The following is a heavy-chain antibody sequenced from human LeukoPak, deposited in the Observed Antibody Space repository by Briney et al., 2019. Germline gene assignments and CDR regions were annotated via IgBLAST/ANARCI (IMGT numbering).Heavy chain of an antibody. CDR3: ARAPVGYDFWSGYPPYYYYGMDV. CDR1: GGSLSSGDYY. Sequence: SQTLSLTCTVSGGSLSSGDYYWSWIRQPPGEGLEWIGYIYYSGSTYYNPSLKSRVTISVDTSENQFSLKLSSVTAADTAVYYCARAPVGYDFWSGYPPYYYYGMDVWGQGTTVTVSS. J-gene: IGHJ6*02. D-gene: IGHD3-3*01. V-gene: IGHV4-30-4*01. CDR2: IYYSGST.